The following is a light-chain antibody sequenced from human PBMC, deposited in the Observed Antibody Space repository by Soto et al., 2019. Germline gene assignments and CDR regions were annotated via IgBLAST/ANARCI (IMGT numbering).Light chain of an antibody. Sequence: DIQMTQSPSSVSASVGARVTITCRASQGISNWLAWYQQKPGKAPKLLTYAASTLQSGVPSRFSGSGSRTDFTLTISSLKPEGFATYFCQQANSFKLTVGGGTKVEIK. V-gene: IGKV1-12*01. CDR3: QQANSFKLT. CDR2: AAS. J-gene: IGKJ4*01. CDR1: QGISNW.